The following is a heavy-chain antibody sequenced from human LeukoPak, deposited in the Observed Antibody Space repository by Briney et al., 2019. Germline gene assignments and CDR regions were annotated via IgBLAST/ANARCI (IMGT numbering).Heavy chain of an antibody. Sequence: GGSLRLSCAASGFTLSSYWMHCVRHGPGKGLVGVSRIKSDGNTNYADSVKGRFTISRDNAKNTVSLQMNSLRAEDTGVYYCARAPSEIGGYYPEYFRHWGQGTLVTVSS. CDR2: IKSDGNT. D-gene: IGHD3-22*01. CDR3: ARAPSEIGGYYPEYFRH. CDR1: GFTLSSYW. J-gene: IGHJ1*01. V-gene: IGHV3-74*01.